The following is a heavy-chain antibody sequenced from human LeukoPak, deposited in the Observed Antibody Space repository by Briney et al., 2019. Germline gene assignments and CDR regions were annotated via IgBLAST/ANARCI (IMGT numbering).Heavy chain of an antibody. D-gene: IGHD1-26*01. CDR1: GFSFTNYG. CDR2: IKWDGGRT. CDR3: ASGGIYYGAAFDF. V-gene: IGHV3-20*04. J-gene: IGHJ4*02. Sequence: GGSVRLSCAASGFSFTNYGMSWVRQAPGKGLEWVSGIKWDGGRTGYADSVKGRFTISRDNAKNSLYLQMNSLRAEDTALYYCASGGIYYGAAFDFWGQGTLVTVSS.